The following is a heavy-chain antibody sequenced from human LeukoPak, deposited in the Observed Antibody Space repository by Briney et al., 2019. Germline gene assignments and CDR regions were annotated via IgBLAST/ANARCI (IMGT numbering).Heavy chain of an antibody. CDR1: VGSISSGVYY. J-gene: IGHJ4*02. CDR2: IYYSGST. Sequence: PSETLSLTCTVSVGSISSGVYYWSWIRQHPGKGLEWIGYIYYSGSTYYNPSLKSRVTISVDTSKNQFSLKLSSVTAADTAVYYCARGVRWLQLSYFDYWGQGTLVTVSS. V-gene: IGHV4-31*03. CDR3: ARGVRWLQLSYFDY. D-gene: IGHD5-24*01.